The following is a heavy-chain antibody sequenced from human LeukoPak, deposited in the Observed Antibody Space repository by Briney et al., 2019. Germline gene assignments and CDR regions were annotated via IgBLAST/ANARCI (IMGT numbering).Heavy chain of an antibody. Sequence: ASVKVSCKASGYTFTSYYMHWVRQAPGQGLEWMGIINPSGGSTSYAQKFQGRVTMTRDTSTSTVYMELSSLRSEDTAVYYCARDAIVVVPAASWFDPWGQGTLVTVSS. CDR3: ARDAIVVVPAASWFDP. CDR2: INPSGGST. CDR1: GYTFTSYY. V-gene: IGHV1-46*01. J-gene: IGHJ5*02. D-gene: IGHD2-2*01.